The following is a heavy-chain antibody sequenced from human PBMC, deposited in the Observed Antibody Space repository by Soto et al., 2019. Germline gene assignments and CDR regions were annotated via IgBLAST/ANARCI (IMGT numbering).Heavy chain of an antibody. Sequence: SVKVSCKASGYTFTSYGISWVRQAPVQGLEWMGWISAYNGNTNYAQKLQGRVTMTTDTSTSTAYMELRSLRSDDTAVYYCARDRTYYDFWSGYPQDYYYYGMDVWGQGTTVTVSS. CDR3: ARDRTYYDFWSGYPQDYYYYGMDV. CDR2: ISAYNGNT. J-gene: IGHJ6*02. V-gene: IGHV1-18*04. CDR1: GYTFTSYG. D-gene: IGHD3-3*01.